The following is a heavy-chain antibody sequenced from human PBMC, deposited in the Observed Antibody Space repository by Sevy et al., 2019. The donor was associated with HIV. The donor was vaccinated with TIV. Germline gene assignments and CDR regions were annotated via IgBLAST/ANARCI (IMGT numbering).Heavy chain of an antibody. Sequence: GGSLRLSCAASGFTFDDYGMSWVRQAPGKGLEWVSSIIGNGVLTSYVESVKGRFTISRDNAENSLYLQMNSLRAEDTALYFCAREESCGGDCYYFDYWGRGTLVTVSS. CDR2: IIGNGVLT. CDR3: AREESCGGDCYYFDY. J-gene: IGHJ4*02. CDR1: GFTFDDYG. D-gene: IGHD2-21*02. V-gene: IGHV3-20*04.